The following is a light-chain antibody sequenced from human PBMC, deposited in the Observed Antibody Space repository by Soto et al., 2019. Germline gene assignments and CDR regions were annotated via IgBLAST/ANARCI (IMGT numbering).Light chain of an antibody. V-gene: IGLV2-8*01. J-gene: IGLJ2*01. CDR1: SSDVGRYNF. CDR2: EVT. CDR3: TSYAGSNNVI. Sequence: QSVLTQPPSASGSPGQSVTISCTGTSSDVGRYNFVSWYQQHPGKAPKLTIYEVTNRPSGVPDRFSGSKSGNTASLTVSGLQAEDEADYYCTSYAGSNNVIFGGGTKLTVL.